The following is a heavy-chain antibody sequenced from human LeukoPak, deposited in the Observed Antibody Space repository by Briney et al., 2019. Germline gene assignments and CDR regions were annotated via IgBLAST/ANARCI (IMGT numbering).Heavy chain of an antibody. CDR3: ASLDGDYVAGFDY. CDR2: INHSGST. Sequence: PSETLSLTCAVYGGSFSGYYWSWIRQPPGKGLEWIGEINHSGSTNYNPSLKSRVTISADTSKNQFSLKLSSVTAADTAVYYCASLDGDYVAGFDYWGQGTLVTVSS. J-gene: IGHJ4*02. V-gene: IGHV4-34*01. CDR1: GGSFSGYY. D-gene: IGHD4-17*01.